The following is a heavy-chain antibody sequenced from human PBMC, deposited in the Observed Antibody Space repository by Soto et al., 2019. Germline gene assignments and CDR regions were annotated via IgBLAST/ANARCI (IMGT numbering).Heavy chain of an antibody. Sequence: ASETLSLTCAVYGGSFSGYYWSWIRQPPGKGLEWIGEINHSGSTNYNPSLKSRVTISVDTSKNQFSLKLSSVTAADTAVYYCARGRIVVVPAAEMGWFDPWGQGTLVTVSS. CDR2: INHSGST. CDR1: GGSFSGYY. J-gene: IGHJ5*02. CDR3: ARGRIVVVPAAEMGWFDP. V-gene: IGHV4-34*01. D-gene: IGHD2-2*01.